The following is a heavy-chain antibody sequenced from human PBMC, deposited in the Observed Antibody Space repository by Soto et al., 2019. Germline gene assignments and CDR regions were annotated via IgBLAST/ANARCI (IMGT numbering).Heavy chain of an antibody. CDR2: IYYSGST. V-gene: IGHV4-59*01. D-gene: IGHD1-26*01. CDR3: ARGLVEGWFDP. Sequence: SETLSLTCTVSGGSISSYYWSWIRQPPGKGLEWIGYIYYSGSTNYNPSLKSRVTISVDTSKNQFSLKLSSVTAADTAVYYCARGLVEGWFDPWGQGTLVTVSS. CDR1: GGSISSYY. J-gene: IGHJ5*02.